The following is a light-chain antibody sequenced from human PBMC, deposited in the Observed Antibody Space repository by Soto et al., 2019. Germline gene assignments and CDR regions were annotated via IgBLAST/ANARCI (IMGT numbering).Light chain of an antibody. CDR3: QQYISDLWT. J-gene: IGKJ1*01. CDR1: QNIDRW. V-gene: IGKV1-5*03. Sequence: DIQMTQSPSTLSASVGDRVTITCRASQNIDRWLAWYQQKPGKAPKLIIYRTSSLESGVPSRFSGSGSGTEFTLTINSLQPDDFSTYYCQQYISDLWTFGQGTKVEIK. CDR2: RTS.